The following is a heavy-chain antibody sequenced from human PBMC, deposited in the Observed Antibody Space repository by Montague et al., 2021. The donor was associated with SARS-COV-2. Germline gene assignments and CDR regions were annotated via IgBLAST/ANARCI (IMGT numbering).Heavy chain of an antibody. D-gene: IGHD3-22*01. V-gene: IGHV4-39*01. Sequence: SETLSLTCTVSGGSISSRSYYWGWIRQPPGKGLEWIGSIYYSGSTYYNPSLKSRVTISVDTSKNQLSLKLSSVTAADTAVYDCARHWVTMIVVVIKGGWFDPWGQGTLVTVSS. CDR2: IYYSGST. CDR1: GGSISSRSYY. J-gene: IGHJ5*02. CDR3: ARHWVTMIVVVIKGGWFDP.